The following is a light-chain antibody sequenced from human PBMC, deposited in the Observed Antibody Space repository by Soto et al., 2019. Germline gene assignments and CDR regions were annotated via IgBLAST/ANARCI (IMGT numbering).Light chain of an antibody. CDR3: SSYTSSSPYV. Sequence: QSVLTQPASVSGSPGQSITISCTGTSSDVGGYNYVSWYQQHPGKAPKLMIYEVSNRPSGVSNRFSDSKSGNTASLTISGLQAEDEADYYCSSYTSSSPYVFGTGTKSPS. J-gene: IGLJ1*01. V-gene: IGLV2-14*01. CDR1: SSDVGGYNY. CDR2: EVS.